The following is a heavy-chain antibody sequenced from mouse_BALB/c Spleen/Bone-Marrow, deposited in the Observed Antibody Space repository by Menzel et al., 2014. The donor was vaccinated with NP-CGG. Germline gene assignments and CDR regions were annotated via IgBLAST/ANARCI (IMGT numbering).Heavy chain of an antibody. CDR1: GYTFTSYW. D-gene: IGHD2-1*01. V-gene: IGHV1S81*02. CDR3: ARSYGNYYAMDY. Sequence: VKLQESGAELVKPGASVKLSCKASGYTFTSYWMHWVRQRPGQGLEWIGEINPSNGRTTYNEKFKSKATLTVDKSSSTAYMQLSSLTSEDSAVYYCARSYGNYYAMDYWGQGTSVTVAS. CDR2: INPSNGRT. J-gene: IGHJ4*01.